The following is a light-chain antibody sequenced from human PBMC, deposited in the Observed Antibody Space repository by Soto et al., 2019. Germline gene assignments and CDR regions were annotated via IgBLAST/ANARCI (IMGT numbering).Light chain of an antibody. CDR2: GVT. CDR1: SSDIGAFNY. Sequence: QSVLTQPASVSGSPGQSITISCTGSSSDIGAFNYVAWYQQHPGKAPKLIIHGVTNRPSGVSSRFSGSKSDYTASLTISGLQAEDEADYYCSSYTSSNTYVFGTGTKVTVL. J-gene: IGLJ1*01. V-gene: IGLV2-14*01. CDR3: SSYTSSNTYV.